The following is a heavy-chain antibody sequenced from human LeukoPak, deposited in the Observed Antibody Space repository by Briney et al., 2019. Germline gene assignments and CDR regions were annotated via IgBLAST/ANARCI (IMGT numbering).Heavy chain of an antibody. CDR1: GFTFSSYS. V-gene: IGHV3-48*04. CDR3: ARAYYDILTGYSTADY. Sequence: GGSLRLSCAASGFTFSSYSMNRVRQAPGKGLEWVSYISSSSSTIYYADSVKGRFTISRDNAKNSLYLQMNSLRAEDTAVYYCARAYYDILTGYSTADYWGQGTLVTVSS. D-gene: IGHD3-9*01. J-gene: IGHJ4*02. CDR2: ISSSSSTI.